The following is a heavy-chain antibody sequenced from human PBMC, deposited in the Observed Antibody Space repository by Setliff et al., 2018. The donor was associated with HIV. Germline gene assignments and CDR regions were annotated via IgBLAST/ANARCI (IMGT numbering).Heavy chain of an antibody. V-gene: IGHV1-3*03. CDR2: INVDSGNT. CDR1: GFTFTNYA. Sequence: ASVKVSCKASGFTFTNYAIHWVRQAPGQRLEWMGWINVDSGNTKYLQDLQGRVTITKDGSASTAYMEVSNLRSEDMAVYYCARERDSNGYQFDYWGQGTLVTVS. D-gene: IGHD3-22*01. J-gene: IGHJ4*02. CDR3: ARERDSNGYQFDY.